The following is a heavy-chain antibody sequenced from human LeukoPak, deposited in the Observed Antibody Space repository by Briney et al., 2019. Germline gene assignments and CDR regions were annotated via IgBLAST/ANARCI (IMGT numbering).Heavy chain of an antibody. D-gene: IGHD2-21*02. V-gene: IGHV3-21*01. CDR1: GFTFSSYS. CDR3: ARDRNCGGDCYADY. J-gene: IGHJ4*02. Sequence: GGSLRLSCAASGFTFSSYSMNWVRQAPGKGLEWVSSISSSSSYIYYADSVKGRFTISRDNAKNSLYLQMNSLRAEDTAVYYCARDRNCGGDCYADYWGQGTLITVSS. CDR2: ISSSSSYI.